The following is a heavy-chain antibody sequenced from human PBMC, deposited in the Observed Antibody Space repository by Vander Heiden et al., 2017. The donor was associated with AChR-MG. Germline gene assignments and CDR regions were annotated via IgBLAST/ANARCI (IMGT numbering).Heavy chain of an antibody. D-gene: IGHD4-17*01. CDR1: GGSFSGYY. Sequence: QVQLQQWGAGLLKPSETLSLTCAVYGGSFSGYYWSWIRQPPGKGLEWIGEINHSGSTNYNPSLKSRVTISVDMSKNQFSLKLSSVTAADTAVYYCARASRDYDAFDIWGQGTMVTVSS. CDR3: ARASRDYDAFDI. V-gene: IGHV4-34*01. J-gene: IGHJ3*02. CDR2: INHSGST.